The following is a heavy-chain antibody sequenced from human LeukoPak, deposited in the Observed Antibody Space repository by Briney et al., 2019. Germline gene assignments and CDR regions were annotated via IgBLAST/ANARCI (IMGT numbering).Heavy chain of an antibody. CDR2: INPNSGGT. J-gene: IGHJ4*02. D-gene: IGHD7-27*01. V-gene: IGHV1-2*02. CDR3: ARVAGPLGYFDY. Sequence: ASVKVSCKASGYTFTGYYMHWVRRAPGQGLEWMGWINPNSGGTNYAQKFQGRVTMTRDTSISTAYMELSRLRSDDTAVYYCARVAGPLGYFDYWGQGTLVTVSS. CDR1: GYTFTGYY.